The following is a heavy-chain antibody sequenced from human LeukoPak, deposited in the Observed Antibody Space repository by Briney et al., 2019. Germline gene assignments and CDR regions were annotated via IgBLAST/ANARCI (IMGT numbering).Heavy chain of an antibody. V-gene: IGHV4-4*02. CDR1: GGSITSTNY. J-gene: IGHJ4*02. Sequence: PSGTLFLTCGVSGGSITSTNYWTRVRQPPGKGLEWIGEVNLQGSTNYNPSLMGRVAISVDMSENHISLQLTSVTAADTAVYYCAREGGPYRPLDYSGQGTLVTVSS. CDR3: AREGGPYRPLDY. CDR2: VNLQGST.